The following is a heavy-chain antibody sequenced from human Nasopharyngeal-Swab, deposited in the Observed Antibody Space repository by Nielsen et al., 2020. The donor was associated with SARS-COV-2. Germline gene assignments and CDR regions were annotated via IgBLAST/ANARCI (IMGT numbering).Heavy chain of an antibody. Sequence: SETLSLTCAVYGGSFSGYYWSWIRQPPGKGLEWIGEINHSGSTNYNPSLKSRVTISVDTSKNQFSLKLSSVTAADTAVYYCARELRYFDWFYYYYYMDVWGKGTTVTVSS. CDR3: ARELRYFDWFYYYYYMDV. D-gene: IGHD3-9*01. J-gene: IGHJ6*03. V-gene: IGHV4-34*01. CDR2: INHSGST. CDR1: GGSFSGYY.